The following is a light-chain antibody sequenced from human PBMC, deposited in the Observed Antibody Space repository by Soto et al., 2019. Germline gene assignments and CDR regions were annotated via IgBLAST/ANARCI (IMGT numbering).Light chain of an antibody. CDR3: QQYNGHRT. V-gene: IGKV1-5*03. J-gene: IGKJ1*01. Sequence: DIQMTQSPSTLSASVGDRVTFTCRASQSINSWLAWYQQKPGKAPKLLIYKASTLESGVPSRFSGSGSGTEFTLTISSLQPDDFATYYCQQYNGHRTFGQGTKVEVK. CDR2: KAS. CDR1: QSINSW.